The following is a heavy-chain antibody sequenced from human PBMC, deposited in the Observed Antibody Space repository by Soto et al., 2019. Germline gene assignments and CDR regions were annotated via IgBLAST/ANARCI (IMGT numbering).Heavy chain of an antibody. CDR1: GFSLSTSGVG. D-gene: IGHD3-9*01. J-gene: IGHJ3*02. V-gene: IGHV2-5*02. CDR3: AHRQPPYYDILTGYYFASDAFDI. Sequence: QITLKESGPTLVKPTQTLTLTCTFSGFSLSTSGVGVGWIRQPPGKALEWLALIYWDDDKRYSPSLKSRLTLTKDTSKNQVVLTMTNMDPVDTATYYCAHRQPPYYDILTGYYFASDAFDIWGQGTMVTVSS. CDR2: IYWDDDK.